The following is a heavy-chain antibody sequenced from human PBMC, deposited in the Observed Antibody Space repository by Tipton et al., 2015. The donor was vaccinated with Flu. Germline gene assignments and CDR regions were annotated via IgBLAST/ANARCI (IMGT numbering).Heavy chain of an antibody. J-gene: IGHJ5*02. CDR3: ARDSSYFTS. CDR1: GFTFGDYA. D-gene: IGHD1-26*01. V-gene: IGHV3-21*06. Sequence: SLRLSCTASGFTFGDYAMAWVRQAPGQGLEWVGFISGSTTHIYYTDSLKGRFTISRDNAKNTLYLQMNNLRAEDTAVYYCARDSSYFTSWGQGTLVTVSS. CDR2: ISGSTTHI.